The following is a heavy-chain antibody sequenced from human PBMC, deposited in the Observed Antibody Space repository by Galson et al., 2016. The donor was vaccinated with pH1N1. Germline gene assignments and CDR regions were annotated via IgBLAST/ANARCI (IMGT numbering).Heavy chain of an antibody. CDR3: ARQNDYGDYRGDAFDI. V-gene: IGHV5-51*01. CDR2: IYLGGSLI. CDR1: GSRFTNSW. D-gene: IGHD4-17*01. Sequence: QSGAEVKKPGESLKISCKGSGSRFTNSWIGWVRQMPGKGLEWMGIIYLGGSLIRYRPSFQGQVTISADKSINIVYLEWSSLKASDTATYYCARQNDYGDYRGDAFDIWGQGTMVTVSS. J-gene: IGHJ3*02.